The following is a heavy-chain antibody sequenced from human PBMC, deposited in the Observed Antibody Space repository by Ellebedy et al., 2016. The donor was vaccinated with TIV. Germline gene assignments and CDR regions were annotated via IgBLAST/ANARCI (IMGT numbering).Heavy chain of an antibody. CDR3: ARVGCSYGPDY. D-gene: IGHD5-18*01. Sequence: GESLKISXAASGFSFSSYWMHWVRQAPGKGLVWVSRINSDGRSTSYADSVKGRFTVSRDNAKNTLYLQMNSLRVEDTAVYYCARVGCSYGPDYWGQGTLVTVSS. J-gene: IGHJ4*02. V-gene: IGHV3-74*01. CDR1: GFSFSSYW. CDR2: INSDGRST.